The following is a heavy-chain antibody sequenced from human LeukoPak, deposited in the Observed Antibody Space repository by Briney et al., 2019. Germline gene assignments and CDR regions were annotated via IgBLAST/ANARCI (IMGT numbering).Heavy chain of an antibody. CDR3: ASDDYGDLVNAFDI. CDR1: GGSFSGYY. CDR2: INHSGGT. D-gene: IGHD4-17*01. V-gene: IGHV4-34*01. Sequence: PSETLSLTCAVYGGSFSGYYWSWIRQPPGKGLEWIGEINHSGGTNYNPSLKSRVNISLDTSKNHISLKLTSVTAADTAVYYCASDDYGDLVNAFDIWGQGTMVTVSS. J-gene: IGHJ3*02.